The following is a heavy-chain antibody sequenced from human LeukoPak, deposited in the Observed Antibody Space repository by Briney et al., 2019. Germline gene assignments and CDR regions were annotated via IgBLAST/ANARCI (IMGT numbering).Heavy chain of an antibody. V-gene: IGHV4-34*01. Sequence: PSETLSLTCAVYGGSFSGYYWSWIRQPPGKGLEWIGEINHSGSTNYNPSLKSRVTISVDTSKNQFSLKLSSVTAADTAVYYCARERGRIRKPTIRNWYFDLWGRGTLVTVSS. CDR3: ARERGRIRKPTIRNWYFDL. J-gene: IGHJ2*01. CDR2: INHSGST. D-gene: IGHD2-15*01. CDR1: GGSFSGYY.